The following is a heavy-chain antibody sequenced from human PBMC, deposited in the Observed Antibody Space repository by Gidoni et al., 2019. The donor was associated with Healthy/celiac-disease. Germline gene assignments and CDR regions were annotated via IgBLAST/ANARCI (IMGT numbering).Heavy chain of an antibody. CDR2: FSGSGGST. V-gene: IGHV3-23*01. J-gene: IGHJ6*02. CDR1: GFTFSSYA. D-gene: IGHD4-17*01. CDR3: AKTVTTHYYYYYGMDV. Sequence: EVQLLESGGGLVQPGGSLRLSGAASGFTFSSYAMSWVRQAPGKGLEWVSAFSGSGGSTYYADSVKGRFTISRDNSKNTLYLQMNSLRAEDTAVYYCAKTVTTHYYYYYGMDVWGQGTTVTVSS.